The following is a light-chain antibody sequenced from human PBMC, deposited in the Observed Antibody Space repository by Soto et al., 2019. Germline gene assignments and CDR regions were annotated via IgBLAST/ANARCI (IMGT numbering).Light chain of an antibody. J-gene: IGKJ1*01. Sequence: EIVLTQSPGALSLSPGERATLSCRASQSVSSSYLAWYQQKPGQAPRLLIYGASSRATGIPDRFSGSGSGTDFTLTISRLEPEDFAVYYCQQYVSSPWTFGKGTKVEIE. CDR3: QQYVSSPWT. V-gene: IGKV3-20*01. CDR2: GAS. CDR1: QSVSSSY.